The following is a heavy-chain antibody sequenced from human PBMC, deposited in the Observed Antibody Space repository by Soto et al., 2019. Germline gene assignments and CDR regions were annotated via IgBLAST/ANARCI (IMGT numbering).Heavy chain of an antibody. Sequence: GSLRLSCAASGYTFDDYTMHWVRQAPGKGLEWVSLISWDGGSTYYADSVKGRFTISRDNSKNSLYLQMNSLRTEDTALYYCAKDIQRSSSAIDYWGQGTLVTVSS. J-gene: IGHJ4*02. CDR2: ISWDGGST. D-gene: IGHD6-6*01. CDR3: AKDIQRSSSAIDY. CDR1: GYTFDDYT. V-gene: IGHV3-43*01.